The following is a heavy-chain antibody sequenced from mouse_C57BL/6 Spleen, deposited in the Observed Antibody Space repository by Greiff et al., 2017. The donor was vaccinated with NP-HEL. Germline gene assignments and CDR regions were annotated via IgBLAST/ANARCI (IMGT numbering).Heavy chain of an antibody. CDR2: IYPGGGYT. CDR1: GYTFTNYW. CDR3: ARYYYGSSLYYYAMDY. Sequence: QVQLQQSGAELVRPGTSVKMSCKASGYTFTNYWIGWAKQRPGHGLEWIGDIYPGGGYTNYNEKFKGKATLTADKSSSTAYMQFSSLTSEDSAIYYFARYYYGSSLYYYAMDYWGQGTSVTVSS. J-gene: IGHJ4*01. V-gene: IGHV1-63*01. D-gene: IGHD1-1*01.